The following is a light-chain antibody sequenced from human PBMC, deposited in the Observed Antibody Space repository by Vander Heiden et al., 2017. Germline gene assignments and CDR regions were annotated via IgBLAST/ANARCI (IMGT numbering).Light chain of an antibody. J-gene: IGKJ3*01. CDR3: QQYDNLLFT. V-gene: IGKV1-33*01. CDR1: QDISNY. CDR2: DAS. Sequence: IQMTPSPSSLSASVGDRVTITCQASQDISNYLNWYQQKPGKAPKLLIYDASNLETGVPSRFSGSGSGTDFTFTISSLQPEDIATYYCQQYDNLLFTFGPGTKVDIK.